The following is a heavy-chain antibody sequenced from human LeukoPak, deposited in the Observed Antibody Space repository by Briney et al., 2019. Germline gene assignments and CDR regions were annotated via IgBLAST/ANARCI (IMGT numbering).Heavy chain of an antibody. J-gene: IGHJ4*02. D-gene: IGHD6-19*01. CDR2: ISYDASNK. Sequence: PGGSLRLSCAASGFTFSSYAMHWVRQAPGKGLEWVTVISYDASNKYYSDSVKGRFTISRDNSKNTLYLQMNSLRAEDTAVYYCARDPSGWQLDYWGQGTLVTVSS. CDR3: ARDPSGWQLDY. CDR1: GFTFSSYA. V-gene: IGHV3-30*03.